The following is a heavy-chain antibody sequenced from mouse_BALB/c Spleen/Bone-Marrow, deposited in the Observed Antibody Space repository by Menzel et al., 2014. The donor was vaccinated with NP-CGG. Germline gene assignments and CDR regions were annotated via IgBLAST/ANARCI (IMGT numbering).Heavy chain of an antibody. D-gene: IGHD2-14*01. V-gene: IGHV14-3*02. Sequence: EVQMQQSGAELVKPRASVKLSCTASGFNIKDTYMHWVKQRPEQRLEWIGRIDPANGNTKYDPKFQGKATITADTSSNTAYLQLSSLTSEDTAVYYCARYRLGTFFDYWGQGTTLTVSS. CDR1: GFNIKDTY. CDR3: ARYRLGTFFDY. J-gene: IGHJ2*01. CDR2: IDPANGNT.